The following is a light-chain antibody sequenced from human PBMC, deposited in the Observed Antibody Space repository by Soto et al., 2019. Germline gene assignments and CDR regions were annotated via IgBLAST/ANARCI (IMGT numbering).Light chain of an antibody. CDR3: QSYDSSLSGWV. V-gene: IGLV1-40*01. J-gene: IGLJ2*01. CDR1: SSNIGAGYD. CDR2: GNN. Sequence: QSVLTQPPSVSGAPGQRVTISYTGSSSNIGAGYDVHWYQQVSGTAPKVLIYGNNNRPSGVSDRFSGSKSGTSASLAMTGLQAEDEADYYCQSYDSSLSGWVFGGGTKVTVL.